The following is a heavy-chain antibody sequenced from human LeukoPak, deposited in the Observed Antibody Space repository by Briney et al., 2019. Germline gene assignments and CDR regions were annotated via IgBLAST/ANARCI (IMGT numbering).Heavy chain of an antibody. J-gene: IGHJ4*02. D-gene: IGHD3-10*01. CDR1: GFTFSSSD. CDR3: AKDGGSGSYSQYYFDY. V-gene: IGHV3-30*18. Sequence: GRSLRLSCAASGFTFSSSDIHWVRQAPGKGLEWVAIISYDGYNKFYADSVKGRFTISRDNSKSTLYLQMNSLRAEDTAEYYCAKDGGSGSYSQYYFDYWGQGTLVTVSS. CDR2: ISYDGYNK.